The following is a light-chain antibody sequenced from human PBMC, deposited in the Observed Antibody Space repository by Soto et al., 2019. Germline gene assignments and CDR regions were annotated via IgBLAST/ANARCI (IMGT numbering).Light chain of an antibody. CDR2: DAS. Sequence: DIQMTQSPSTLSASVGDRITITCRASQIVSRRLAWFQQKPGKAPKLLIYDASSLESGVPSRFSGRGSGTEVTLTISSLQPDDCATYYCHTYNSYSLHTFGQGTKLEIK. V-gene: IGKV1-5*01. CDR3: HTYNSYSLHT. J-gene: IGKJ2*01. CDR1: QIVSRR.